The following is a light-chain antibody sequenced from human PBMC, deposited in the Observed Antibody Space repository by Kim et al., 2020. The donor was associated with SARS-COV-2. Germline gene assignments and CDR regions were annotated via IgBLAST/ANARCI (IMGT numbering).Light chain of an antibody. CDR1: QSVSSSY. J-gene: IGKJ4*01. CDR3: QQYGSSPLT. V-gene: IGKV3-20*01. CDR2: GAS. Sequence: WAPGERAPLSCMASQSVSSSYLAWYQQKPAQAPRLLIYGASSRATGIPDRFSGSGSGTDFTLTISRLEPEDFAVYYCQQYGSSPLTFGGGTKVEI.